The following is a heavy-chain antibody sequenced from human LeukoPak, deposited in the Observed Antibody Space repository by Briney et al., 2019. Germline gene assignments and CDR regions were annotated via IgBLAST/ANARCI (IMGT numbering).Heavy chain of an antibody. D-gene: IGHD3-3*01. CDR2: IIPIFGTA. Sequence: ASVEVSCKASGGTFSSYAISWVRQAPGQGLEWMGGIIPIFGTANYAQKFQGRVTITADKSTSTAYMELSSLRSEDTAVYYCARGTYDFWSGYPRAPGNFDYWGQGTLVTVSS. V-gene: IGHV1-69*06. CDR3: ARGTYDFWSGYPRAPGNFDY. J-gene: IGHJ4*02. CDR1: GGTFSSYA.